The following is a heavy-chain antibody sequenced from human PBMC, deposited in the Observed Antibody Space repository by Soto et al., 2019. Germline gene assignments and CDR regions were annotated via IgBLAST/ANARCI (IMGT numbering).Heavy chain of an antibody. CDR1: GYTFTGYY. J-gene: IGHJ4*02. CDR2: INPNSGGT. Sequence: QVQLVQSGAEVKKPGASVKVSCKASGYTFTGYYMHWVRQAPGQGLEWMGWINPNSGGTNYARKLQGWVNMPRERSISTAYMELSRLRSYDTAVYYCARDGDTEYSSSSRFDYWGQGTLGSVSS. D-gene: IGHD6-6*01. CDR3: ARDGDTEYSSSSRFDY. V-gene: IGHV1-2*04.